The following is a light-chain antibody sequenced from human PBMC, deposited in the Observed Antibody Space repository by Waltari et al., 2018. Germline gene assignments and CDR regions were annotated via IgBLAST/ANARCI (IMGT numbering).Light chain of an antibody. Sequence: QSVLTQPPSASGTPGQRVTISCSGGTPNIGRNHVQWYQHLPGPAPKLLIHSNDERPSGVPDRFSGSKSGTSASLAISRVDAGDEAEYYCQVWDSGSNHYVFGTVTKVTVL. J-gene: IGLJ1*01. CDR2: SND. CDR1: TPNIGRNH. CDR3: QVWDSGSNHYV. V-gene: IGLV1-47*02.